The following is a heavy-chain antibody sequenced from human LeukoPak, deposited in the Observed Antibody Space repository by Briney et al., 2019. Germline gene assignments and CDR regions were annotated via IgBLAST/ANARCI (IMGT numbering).Heavy chain of an antibody. Sequence: VASVKVSCKASGGTFSSYAISWVRQAPGQGLEWMGGIIPIFGTANYAQKFQGRVTITADESTSTAYMELSSLRSEDTAVYYCARGRRELKYGPDYWGQGTLVTVSS. D-gene: IGHD3-10*01. CDR1: GGTFSSYA. J-gene: IGHJ4*02. CDR3: ARGRRELKYGPDY. V-gene: IGHV1-69*13. CDR2: IIPIFGTA.